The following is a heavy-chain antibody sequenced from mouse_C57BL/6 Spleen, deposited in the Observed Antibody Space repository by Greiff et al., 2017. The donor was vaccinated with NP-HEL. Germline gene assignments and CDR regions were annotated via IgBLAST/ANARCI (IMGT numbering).Heavy chain of an antibody. CDR1: GFTFSSYA. CDR3: TRDYGSSYFDY. Sequence: EVQLVESGGGLVKPGGSLKLSCAASGFTFSSYAMSWVRQTPEKRLEWVATISDGGSYTYYPDNVKGRSTISRDNAKNHLYLQMSHLKSEDTAMYYCTRDYGSSYFDYWGQGTTLTVSS. J-gene: IGHJ2*01. V-gene: IGHV5-4*01. CDR2: ISDGGSYT. D-gene: IGHD1-1*01.